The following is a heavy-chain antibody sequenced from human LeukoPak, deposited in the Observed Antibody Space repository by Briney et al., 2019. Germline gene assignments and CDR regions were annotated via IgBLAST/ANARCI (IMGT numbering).Heavy chain of an antibody. CDR1: GFTFTSYS. J-gene: IGHJ4*02. CDR3: ARGPTRANSTDY. Sequence: PGGSLRLSCAASGFTFTSYSMNWVRQAPGKGLEWVADIKQDGSEKYYVDSVKGRFTISRDNAKNSLYLQMNSLRAEDTAVYYCARGPTRANSTDYWGQGALVTVSS. V-gene: IGHV3-7*01. CDR2: IKQDGSEK. D-gene: IGHD2/OR15-2a*01.